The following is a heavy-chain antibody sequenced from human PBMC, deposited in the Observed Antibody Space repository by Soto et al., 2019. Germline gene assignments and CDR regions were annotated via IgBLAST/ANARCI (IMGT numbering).Heavy chain of an antibody. V-gene: IGHV4-31*03. Sequence: QVQLQESGPGLVMPAQTLSLTCTVSGGSISSGDYYWSWIRQHPGKALEWIGYIYYSGSTYYNPSLKSRVTIAVDTSKNQFSLKLSSVTAADTSVYYCARSGYSYGPNPLLYWGQGTLVTVSS. CDR1: GGSISSGDYY. D-gene: IGHD5-18*01. CDR3: ARSGYSYGPNPLLY. CDR2: IYYSGST. J-gene: IGHJ4*02.